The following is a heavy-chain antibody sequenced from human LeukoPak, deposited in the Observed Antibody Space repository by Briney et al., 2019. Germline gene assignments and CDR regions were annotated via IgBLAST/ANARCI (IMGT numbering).Heavy chain of an antibody. Sequence: PSETLSLTCTVSGGSIRYYYWSWIRQSPGKGLEGIGYIYYSGTTNYNPSHKSRVTISVDTSKNQLYLQLRSVTAADTAVYYCAREDPQTTVPEGMDVWGQATTVTVSS. J-gene: IGHJ6*02. D-gene: IGHD4-17*01. CDR2: IYYSGTT. CDR3: AREDPQTTVPEGMDV. CDR1: GGSIRYYY. V-gene: IGHV4-59*01.